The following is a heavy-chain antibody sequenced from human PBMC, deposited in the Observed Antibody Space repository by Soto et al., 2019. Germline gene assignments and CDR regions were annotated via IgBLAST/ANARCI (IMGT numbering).Heavy chain of an antibody. Sequence: QVQLVESGGGVVQPGRSLRLSCAASGFTFRSNAMYWVRQAPGKGLEWVAVLSYDGSEEYYADSVKGRFTISRDNSKNTLYLQMNELRAEDTAVYYCAKDCLRDYGNYFYGMDVWGQGTTVTVSS. CDR3: AKDCLRDYGNYFYGMDV. CDR2: LSYDGSEE. D-gene: IGHD4-17*01. V-gene: IGHV3-30*18. CDR1: GFTFRSNA. J-gene: IGHJ6*02.